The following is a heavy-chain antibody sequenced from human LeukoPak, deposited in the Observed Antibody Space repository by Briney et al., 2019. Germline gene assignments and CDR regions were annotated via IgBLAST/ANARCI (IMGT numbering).Heavy chain of an antibody. V-gene: IGHV3-23*01. CDR2: ISGSGGST. CDR3: AKDRPKTYYYDSSGFFDY. D-gene: IGHD3-22*01. Sequence: GGSLRLSCAASGFTFSSYAMSWVRQAPGKGLEWVSAISGSGGSTYYADFVKGRFTISRDNSKNTLYLQMNSLRAEDTAVYYCAKDRPKTYYYDSSGFFDYWGQGTLVTVSS. CDR1: GFTFSSYA. J-gene: IGHJ4*02.